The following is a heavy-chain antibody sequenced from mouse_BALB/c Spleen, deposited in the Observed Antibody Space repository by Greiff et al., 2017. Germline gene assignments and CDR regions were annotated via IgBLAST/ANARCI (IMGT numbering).Heavy chain of an antibody. V-gene: IGHV1-54*03. CDR2: INPGSGGT. J-gene: IGHJ4*01. CDR3: ARHYDYAMDD. CDR1: GYAFTNYL. Sequence: VQLQQSGAELVRPGTSVKVSCKASGYAFTNYLIEWVKQRPGQGLEWIGVINPGSGGTNYNEKFKGKATLTADKSSSTAYMQLSSLTSDDSAVYFCARHYDYAMDDWGQGTSVTVSS. D-gene: IGHD2-4*01.